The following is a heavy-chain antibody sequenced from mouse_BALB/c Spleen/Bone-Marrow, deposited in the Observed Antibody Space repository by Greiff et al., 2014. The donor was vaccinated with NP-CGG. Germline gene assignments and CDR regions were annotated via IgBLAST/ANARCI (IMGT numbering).Heavy chain of an antibody. D-gene: IGHD2-12*01. CDR2: IDPNNGTT. Sequence: EVKVVESGPELVKPGASVRIPCKASGYTFTDYHMDWVKQSHGKSLAWIGDIDPNNGTTIYNRNFKGKATLTVDKSSSTAYMELRSLTSEDTAVYYCARPNTTPFDYWGQGTLVTVSS. CDR1: GYTFTDYH. J-gene: IGHJ3*01. V-gene: IGHV1-18*01. CDR3: ARPNTTPFDY.